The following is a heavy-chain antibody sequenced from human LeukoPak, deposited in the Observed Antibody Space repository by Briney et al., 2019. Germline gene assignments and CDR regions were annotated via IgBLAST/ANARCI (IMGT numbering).Heavy chain of an antibody. CDR3: VGSSCSSTSCHHYSYYYGMDV. CDR1: GGSFSGYY. J-gene: IGHJ6*02. Sequence: SETLSLTCAVYGGSFSGYYWSWIRQPPGKGLEWIGEINHSGSTNYNPSLKSRVTISVDTSKNQFSLKLSSVTAADTAVYYCVGSSCSSTSCHHYSYYYGMDVWGQGTTVTVSS. CDR2: INHSGST. V-gene: IGHV4-34*01. D-gene: IGHD2-2*01.